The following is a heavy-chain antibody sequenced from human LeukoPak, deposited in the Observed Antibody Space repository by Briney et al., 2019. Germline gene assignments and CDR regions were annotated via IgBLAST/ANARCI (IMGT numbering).Heavy chain of an antibody. Sequence: GGSLRLSCAASGFTFSSYGMHWVRQAPGKGLEWAAFIRYDGSNKYYADSVKGRFTISRDNSKNTLYLQMNSLRAEDTAVYYCAKDPGQLLVYYFDYWGQGTLVTVS. D-gene: IGHD6-6*01. J-gene: IGHJ4*02. CDR2: IRYDGSNK. V-gene: IGHV3-30*02. CDR1: GFTFSSYG. CDR3: AKDPGQLLVYYFDY.